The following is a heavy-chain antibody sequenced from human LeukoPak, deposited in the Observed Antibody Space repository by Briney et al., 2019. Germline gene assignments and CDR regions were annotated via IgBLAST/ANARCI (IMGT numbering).Heavy chain of an antibody. CDR1: GFTFDDYA. J-gene: IGHJ5*02. CDR2: IYQSGST. Sequence: GSLRLSCAASGFTFDDYAMHWVRQAPGKGLEWLGSIYQSGSTYDNPSLKSRVTLSIDTSKNQFSLKLNSVTAADTAVYYCARTTEDCSSTSCYQYWFDPWGQGTLVTVSS. D-gene: IGHD2-2*01. CDR3: ARTTEDCSSTSCYQYWFDP. V-gene: IGHV4-38-2*01.